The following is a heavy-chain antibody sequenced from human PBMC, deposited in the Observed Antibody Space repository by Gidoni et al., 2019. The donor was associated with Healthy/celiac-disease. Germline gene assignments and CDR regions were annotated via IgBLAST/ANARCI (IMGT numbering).Heavy chain of an antibody. CDR2: INHSGST. CDR1: GGSFSGYY. V-gene: IGHV4-34*01. J-gene: IGHJ4*02. Sequence: QVQLQQWGAGLLKPSETLSLTCAVYGGSFSGYYWSWIRQPPGKGLEWIGEINHSGSTNYNPSLKSRVTISVDTSKNQFSLKLSSVTAADTAVYYCASIEYSSSRGGAYYFDYWGQGTLVTVSS. D-gene: IGHD6-6*01. CDR3: ASIEYSSSRGGAYYFDY.